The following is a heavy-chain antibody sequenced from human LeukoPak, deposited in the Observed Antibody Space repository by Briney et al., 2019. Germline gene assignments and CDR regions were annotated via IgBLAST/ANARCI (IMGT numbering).Heavy chain of an antibody. CDR3: ARRGRAQGALNPNYGMDV. V-gene: IGHV5-10-1*01. Sequence: GESLKISCKGSGYSFTSYWINWVRQMPGKGLEWMGRIDPSDSYTNYSPSFQGHVTISADKSISTAYLQWTSLKASDTAMYYCARRGRAQGALNPNYGMDVWGQGTTVTVPS. CDR1: GYSFTSYW. CDR2: IDPSDSYT. J-gene: IGHJ6*02.